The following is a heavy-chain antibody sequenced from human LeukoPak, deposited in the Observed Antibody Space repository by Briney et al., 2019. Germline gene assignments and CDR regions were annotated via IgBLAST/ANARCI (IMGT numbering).Heavy chain of an antibody. CDR1: GCSFTSYW. D-gene: IGHD3-22*01. Sequence: GESLKISCKGSGCSFTSYWIGWVRQMPGKGLEWMGIIYPGDSDTRYSPSFQGQVTISADKSISTAYLQWSSLKASDTAMYYCARRQYDSSGYYLFDYWGQGTLVTVSS. J-gene: IGHJ4*02. CDR3: ARRQYDSSGYYLFDY. V-gene: IGHV5-51*01. CDR2: IYPGDSDT.